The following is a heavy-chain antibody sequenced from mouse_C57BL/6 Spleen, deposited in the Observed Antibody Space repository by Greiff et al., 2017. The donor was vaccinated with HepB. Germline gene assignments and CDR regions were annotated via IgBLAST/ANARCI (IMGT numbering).Heavy chain of an antibody. J-gene: IGHJ4*01. V-gene: IGHV1-55*01. CDR1: GYTFTSYW. Sequence: QVQLQQPGAELVKPGASVKMSCKASGYTFTSYWITWVKQRPGQGLEWIGDIYPGSGSTNYNEKFKSKATLTVDTSSSTAYMQLSSLTSEDSAVYYCARDYYGRGAMDYWGQGTSVTVAS. CDR3: ARDYYGRGAMDY. D-gene: IGHD1-1*01. CDR2: IYPGSGST.